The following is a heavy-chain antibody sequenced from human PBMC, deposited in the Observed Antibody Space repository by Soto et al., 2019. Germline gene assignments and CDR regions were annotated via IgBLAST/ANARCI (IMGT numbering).Heavy chain of an antibody. CDR2: ISYDGTDK. CDR3: VKERYAQLWLEDYGMDV. J-gene: IGHJ6*02. Sequence: PGGSLRLSCAASGFTFSSYGIHWVRQAPGKXLEWVALISYDGTDKYYADSVKGRFTISRDNSKNTLYLQMSSLGPEGTAVYYCVKERYAQLWLEDYGMDVWGQGTTVTVSS. D-gene: IGHD5-18*01. V-gene: IGHV3-30*18. CDR1: GFTFSSYG.